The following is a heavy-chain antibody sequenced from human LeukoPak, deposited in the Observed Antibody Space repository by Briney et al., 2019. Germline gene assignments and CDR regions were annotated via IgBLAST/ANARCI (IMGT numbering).Heavy chain of an antibody. CDR3: AKDWELGS. Sequence: SETLSLTCSVSGASISSYYWNWIRQPPGKGLEWIGNIYTSGGTNYNPSLKNRVTISLDTSKDQFSLKLTSVTAADTAFYYCAKDWELGSWGQGTLVTVFS. J-gene: IGHJ5*02. D-gene: IGHD1-26*01. CDR1: GASISSYY. CDR2: IYTSGGT. V-gene: IGHV4-59*01.